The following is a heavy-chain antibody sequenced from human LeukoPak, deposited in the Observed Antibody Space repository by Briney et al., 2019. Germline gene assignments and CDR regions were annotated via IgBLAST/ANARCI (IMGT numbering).Heavy chain of an antibody. CDR3: ARGQPPNYDILTGYYGGNYYFDY. J-gene: IGHJ4*02. V-gene: IGHV3-33*01. CDR2: IWYDGSNK. Sequence: PGGSLRLSCAASGFTFSSYGMHWVRQAPGKGLEWVAVIWYDGSNKYYADSVKGRFTISRDNSKNTLYLQMNSLRAEDTAVYYCARGQPPNYDILTGYYGGNYYFDYWGQGTLVTVSS. D-gene: IGHD3-9*01. CDR1: GFTFSSYG.